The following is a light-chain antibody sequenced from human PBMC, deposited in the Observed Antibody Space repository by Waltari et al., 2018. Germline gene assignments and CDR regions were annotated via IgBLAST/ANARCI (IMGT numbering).Light chain of an antibody. J-gene: IGKJ1*01. V-gene: IGKV3-20*01. CDR2: RAS. CDR1: QSVGSSS. Sequence: EMVLTQSPGTASLSPGERVTLPCRPRQSVGSSSLAWYLQKPGQAPRLLIYRASRRATGIPDRFSGSGSGTDFSLTISRLEPEDFAVYYCQQHGPLPATFGQGTKVEIK. CDR3: QQHGPLPAT.